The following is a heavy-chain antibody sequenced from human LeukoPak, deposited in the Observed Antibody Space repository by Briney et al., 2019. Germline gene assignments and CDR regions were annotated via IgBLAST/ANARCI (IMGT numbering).Heavy chain of an antibody. D-gene: IGHD3-16*01. J-gene: IGHJ2*01. Sequence: PSETLSLTCAVYGGSFSGYYWSWIRQPPGKGLEWIGEINHSGSTNYNPSLKSRVTILLDTSKNQCSLKLTSVSAADTAVYYCARLKLGAYFDLWGRGTLVTVSS. V-gene: IGHV4-34*01. CDR2: INHSGST. CDR1: GGSFSGYY. CDR3: ARLKLGAYFDL.